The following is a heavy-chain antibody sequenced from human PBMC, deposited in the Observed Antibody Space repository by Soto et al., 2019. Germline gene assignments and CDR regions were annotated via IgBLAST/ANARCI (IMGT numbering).Heavy chain of an antibody. V-gene: IGHV3-23*01. D-gene: IGHD3-22*01. CDR3: VKSGNYYDSSGPSAFDI. J-gene: IGHJ3*02. Sequence: GGSLRLSCAASGFTFSSYAMSWVRQAPGKGLEWVSAISGSGGSTYYADSVKGRFTISRDNSKNTLYLQMSSLRAEDTAVYYCVKSGNYYDSSGPSAFDIWGQGTMVTVSS. CDR2: ISGSGGST. CDR1: GFTFSSYA.